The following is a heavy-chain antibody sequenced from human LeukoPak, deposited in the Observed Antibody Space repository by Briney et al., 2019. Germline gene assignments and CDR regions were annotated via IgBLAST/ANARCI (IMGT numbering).Heavy chain of an antibody. Sequence: ASVKVSCKASGYTFTGYYMHWVRQAPGQGLEWMGIINPSGGSTSYAQKFQGRVTMTRDTSTSTVYMELSSLRSEDTAVYYCARDVGYCSGGSCYELYYFDYWGQGTLVTVSS. D-gene: IGHD2-15*01. J-gene: IGHJ4*02. CDR2: INPSGGST. V-gene: IGHV1-46*01. CDR3: ARDVGYCSGGSCYELYYFDY. CDR1: GYTFTGYY.